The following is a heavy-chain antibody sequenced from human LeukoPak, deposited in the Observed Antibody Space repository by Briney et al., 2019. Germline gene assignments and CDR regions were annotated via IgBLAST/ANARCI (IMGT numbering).Heavy chain of an antibody. CDR2: INHSGST. D-gene: IGHD3-10*01. CDR3: ARDSEGYYGSGSYAFDI. J-gene: IGHJ3*02. Sequence: SETLSLTCAVYGGSFSGYYWSWIRRPPGKGLEWIGEINHSGSTNYNPSLKSRVTISVDTSKNQFSLKLSSVTAADTAVYYCARDSEGYYGSGSYAFDIWGQGTMVTVSS. CDR1: GGSFSGYY. V-gene: IGHV4-34*01.